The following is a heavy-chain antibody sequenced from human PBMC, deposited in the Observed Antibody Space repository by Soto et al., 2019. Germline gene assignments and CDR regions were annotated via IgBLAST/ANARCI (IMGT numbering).Heavy chain of an antibody. CDR1: GGTFSSYT. Sequence: ASVKVSCKASGGTFSSYTISWVRQAPGQGLEWMGRIIPILGIANYAQKFQGRVTITADKSTSTAYMELSSLRSEDTAVYYCARGGVPDYGDYTDGFDDWGQGTLVTVSS. J-gene: IGHJ4*02. D-gene: IGHD4-17*01. CDR3: ARGGVPDYGDYTDGFDD. V-gene: IGHV1-69*02. CDR2: IIPILGIA.